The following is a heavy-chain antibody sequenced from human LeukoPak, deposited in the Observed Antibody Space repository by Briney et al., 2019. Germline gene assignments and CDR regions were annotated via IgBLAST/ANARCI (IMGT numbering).Heavy chain of an antibody. CDR2: ISYDGSNK. CDR3: AKDLAPRGGYFDY. J-gene: IGHJ4*02. V-gene: IGHV3-30*18. D-gene: IGHD2-15*01. Sequence: PGGSLRLSCAASGFTFSSYGMHWVRQAPGKGLEWVAVISYDGSNKYYADSVKGRFTISRDNSKNTLYLQMNSLRAEDTAVYYCAKDLAPRGGYFDYWGQGTLVTVSS. CDR1: GFTFSSYG.